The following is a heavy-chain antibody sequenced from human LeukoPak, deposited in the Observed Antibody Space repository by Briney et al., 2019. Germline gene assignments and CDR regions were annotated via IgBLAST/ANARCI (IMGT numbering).Heavy chain of an antibody. V-gene: IGHV5-51*01. J-gene: IGHJ3*02. CDR3: ARGREVCGGDCYDAFDI. Sequence: PGESLKISCKGSGYSFTSYWIGWVRQMPGKGLEWMGIIYPGDSDTRYSPSFQGQVTISVDKSISTAYLQWSSLKPSDTAMYYCARGREVCGGDCYDAFDIWGQGTMVTVSS. D-gene: IGHD2-21*02. CDR2: IYPGDSDT. CDR1: GYSFTSYW.